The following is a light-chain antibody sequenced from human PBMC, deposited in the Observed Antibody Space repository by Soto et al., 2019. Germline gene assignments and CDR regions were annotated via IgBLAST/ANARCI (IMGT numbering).Light chain of an antibody. CDR3: LHRSNWPT. Sequence: ETVLTQSPATLSLSPGERATLSCRASHSLDSYLAWYQKKPGQAPRLLIYDTSNRASGIPARFSGSGSGTDFTLTISSLEPEDSAVYYCLHRSNWPTFGQGTNVELK. J-gene: IGKJ1*01. V-gene: IGKV3-11*01. CDR2: DTS. CDR1: HSLDSY.